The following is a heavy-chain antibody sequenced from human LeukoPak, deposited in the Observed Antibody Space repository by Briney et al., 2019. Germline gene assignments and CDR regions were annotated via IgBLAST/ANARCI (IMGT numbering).Heavy chain of an antibody. CDR3: AKNLAYSCSSTSCYGDY. J-gene: IGHJ4*02. D-gene: IGHD2-2*01. CDR1: GFTFSSYA. CDR2: ISGSGGST. Sequence: GGSLRLSCAASGFTFSSYAMSWVRQAPGKGLEWVSAISGSGGSTYYADSVKGRFTISRDNSKNTLYLQMNSLRADDTAVYYCAKNLAYSCSSTSCYGDYWGQGTLVTVSS. V-gene: IGHV3-23*01.